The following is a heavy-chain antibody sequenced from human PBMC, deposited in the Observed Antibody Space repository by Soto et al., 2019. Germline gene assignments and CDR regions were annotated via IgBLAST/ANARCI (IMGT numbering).Heavy chain of an antibody. V-gene: IGHV4-4*07. CDR3: ARGIREVVVVPAASPYYYYYYGMDV. CDR1: GGSISSYY. D-gene: IGHD2-2*01. Sequence: PSETLSLTCTVSGGSISSYYWSWIRQPAGKGLEWIGRIYTSGSTNYNPSLKSRVTMSVDTSKNQFSLKLSSVTAADTAVYYCARGIREVVVVPAASPYYYYYYGMDVWGHGTTVTVSS. CDR2: IYTSGST. J-gene: IGHJ6*02.